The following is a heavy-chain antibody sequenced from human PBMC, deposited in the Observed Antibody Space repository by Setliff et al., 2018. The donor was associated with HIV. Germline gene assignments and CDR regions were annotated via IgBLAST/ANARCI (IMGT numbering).Heavy chain of an antibody. V-gene: IGHV3-7*01. Sequence: GGSLRLSCAASGLTFSSYWMSWVRQAPGKGLEWMANIKEDGRETYYVDSVKGRFTMSRDNAKNSLYLHMSSLGVEDTAVYYCARDRPKWEPLSAVDYWGQGALVTVSS. CDR1: GLTFSSYW. J-gene: IGHJ4*02. CDR2: IKEDGRET. D-gene: IGHD1-26*01. CDR3: ARDRPKWEPLSAVDY.